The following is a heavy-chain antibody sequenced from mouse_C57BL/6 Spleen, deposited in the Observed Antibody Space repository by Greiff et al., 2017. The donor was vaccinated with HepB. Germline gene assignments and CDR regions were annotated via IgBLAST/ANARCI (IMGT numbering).Heavy chain of an antibody. J-gene: IGHJ2*01. CDR3: ARRTAYGSYFDY. Sequence: EVQVVESGGGLVQPGGSLKLSCAASGFTFSDYYMYWVRQTPEKRLEWVAYISNGGGSTYYPDTVKGRFTISRDNAKNTLYLQMSRLKSEDTAMYYCARRTAYGSYFDYWGQGTTLTVSS. CDR2: ISNGGGST. CDR1: GFTFSDYY. V-gene: IGHV5-12*01. D-gene: IGHD1-1*01.